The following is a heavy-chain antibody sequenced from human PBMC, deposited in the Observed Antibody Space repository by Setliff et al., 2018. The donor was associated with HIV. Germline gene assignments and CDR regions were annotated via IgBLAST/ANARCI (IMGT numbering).Heavy chain of an antibody. CDR1: GGSFSGYY. CDR3: ATILVYGVYKWFNP. V-gene: IGHV4-34*01. Sequence: SETLSLTCAVYGGSFSGYYWSWIRQPPGKGLEWIGEINHSGSTNYNPSLKSRVTISIDRSKNQFSLHLNSVTAADTAVYYCATILVYGVYKWFNPWGQGTLVTVSS. D-gene: IGHD3-3*01. CDR2: INHSGST. J-gene: IGHJ5*02.